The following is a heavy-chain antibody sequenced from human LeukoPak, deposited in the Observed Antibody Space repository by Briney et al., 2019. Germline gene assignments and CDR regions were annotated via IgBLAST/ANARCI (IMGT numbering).Heavy chain of an antibody. CDR2: IYYSGST. CDR1: GGSISSGDYY. V-gene: IGHV4-30-4*01. D-gene: IGHD5-12*01. CDR3: ARVGAGFRVASFDY. Sequence: SETLSLTCTVSGGSISSGDYYWSWIRQPPGKGLEWIGYIYYSGSTYYNPSLKSRVIISVGKSKNQFSLKLSSVTAADTAVYYCARVGAGFRVASFDYWGQGTLVTVSS. J-gene: IGHJ4*02.